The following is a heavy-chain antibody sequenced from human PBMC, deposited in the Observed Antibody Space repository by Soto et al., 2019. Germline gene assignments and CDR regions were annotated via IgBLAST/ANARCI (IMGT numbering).Heavy chain of an antibody. Sequence: GGSLRLSCAASGFTFNNYAMTWVRQTPGKGLEWVSGISASGGLKYYADSVRGRFTVSRDNSKNILYLQMDNLRDEDTALYYCAREVGAPSGWLDPWGQGTQVTVSS. CDR1: GFTFNNYA. CDR3: AREVGAPSGWLDP. J-gene: IGHJ5*02. CDR2: ISASGGLK. V-gene: IGHV3-23*01. D-gene: IGHD1-26*01.